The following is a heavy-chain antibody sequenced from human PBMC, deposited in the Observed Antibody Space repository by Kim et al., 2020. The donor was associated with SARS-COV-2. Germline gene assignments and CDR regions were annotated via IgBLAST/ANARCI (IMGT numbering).Heavy chain of an antibody. Sequence: GGSLRLSCTASGFTFGDYAMSWFRQAPGKGLEWVGFIRSKAYGGTTEYAASVKGRFTISRDDSKSIAYLQMNSLKTEDTAVYYCTRGSITMVRGAVDYWGQGTLVTVSS. D-gene: IGHD3-10*01. CDR3: TRGSITMVRGAVDY. V-gene: IGHV3-49*03. J-gene: IGHJ4*02. CDR1: GFTFGDYA. CDR2: IRSKAYGGTT.